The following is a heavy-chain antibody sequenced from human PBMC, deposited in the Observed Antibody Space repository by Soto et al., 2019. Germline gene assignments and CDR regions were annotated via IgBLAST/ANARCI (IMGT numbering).Heavy chain of an antibody. D-gene: IGHD2-2*01. V-gene: IGHV1-2*02. Sequence: AASVKVSCKASGYTFNGYYIHWVRQAPGQGPEWMGWINPNSGGTNSAQKFQGRVTMTRDTSISTAYMELSRLRSDDTAVYYCARGDCSTTRCYERTYYYYGMDVWGQGTTVTVSS. CDR1: GYTFNGYY. J-gene: IGHJ6*02. CDR3: ARGDCSTTRCYERTYYYYGMDV. CDR2: INPNSGGT.